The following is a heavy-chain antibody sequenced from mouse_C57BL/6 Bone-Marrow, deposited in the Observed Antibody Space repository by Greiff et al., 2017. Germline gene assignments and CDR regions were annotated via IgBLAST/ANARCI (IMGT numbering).Heavy chain of an antibody. CDR3: AGSTTVAYSFDY. V-gene: IGHV1-55*01. Sequence: QVQLQQPGAELVKPGASVKMSCKASGYTFTSYWITWVKQRPGQGLEWIGDIYPGSGSTNYNEKFKNKATLTVDKSSSTAYMQLSSLTSEDSAVYYYAGSTTVAYSFDYWGQGTTLTVSS. D-gene: IGHD1-1*01. J-gene: IGHJ2*01. CDR1: GYTFTSYW. CDR2: IYPGSGST.